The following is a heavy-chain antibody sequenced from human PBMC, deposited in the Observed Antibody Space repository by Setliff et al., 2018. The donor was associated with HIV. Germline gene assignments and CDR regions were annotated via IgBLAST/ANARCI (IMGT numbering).Heavy chain of an antibody. Sequence: KTSETLSLTCAVSGYSISSGYYWGWIRQPPGKGLEWIGTIYHSGRTYYNPSLKSRVTISVDTSKNQFSLKLTSVTAADTAVYYCARLDYDILTDYQREFDYWGQGTLVTVSS. D-gene: IGHD3-9*01. J-gene: IGHJ4*02. V-gene: IGHV4-38-2*01. CDR2: IYHSGRT. CDR1: GYSISSGYY. CDR3: ARLDYDILTDYQREFDY.